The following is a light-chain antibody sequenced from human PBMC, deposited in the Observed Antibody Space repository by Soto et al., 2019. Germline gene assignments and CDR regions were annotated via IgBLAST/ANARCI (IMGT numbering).Light chain of an antibody. CDR3: QQYYSTPT. J-gene: IGKJ1*01. CDR2: WAS. CDR1: QSVLYSSNNKNY. V-gene: IGKV4-1*01. Sequence: DIVMTQSPDSLAVSLGERATINCKSSQSVLYSSNNKNYLAWYQQKPGQPPKLLIYWASTRESGVPDRFSGSGSGTDFTLTIRSLQAEDVAVYDCQQYYSTPTFGQGTKVEI.